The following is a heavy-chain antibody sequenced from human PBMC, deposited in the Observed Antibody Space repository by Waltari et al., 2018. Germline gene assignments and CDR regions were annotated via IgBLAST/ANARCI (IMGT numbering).Heavy chain of an antibody. CDR2: IIPILGTA. CDR3: ARDGSGNPYLDD. Sequence: QVQLVQSGAEVKKPGSSVKVSCKASGGTFSSYAISWVRQAPGQGLEWMGGIIPILGTANYAQKFQCRVRITEDESTSTSSMQLSSVRSEDTAVYDCARDGSGNPYLDDWGQGTLVTVSS. V-gene: IGHV1-69*12. D-gene: IGHD1-26*01. J-gene: IGHJ4*02. CDR1: GGTFSSYA.